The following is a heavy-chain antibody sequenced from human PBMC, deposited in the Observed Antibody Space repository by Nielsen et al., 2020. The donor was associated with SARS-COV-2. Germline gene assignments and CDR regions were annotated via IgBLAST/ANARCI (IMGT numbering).Heavy chain of an antibody. V-gene: IGHV1-46*01. CDR3: ARGSATQWLEIGY. CDR2: INPSGGST. J-gene: IGHJ4*02. Sequence: ASVKVSCKASGYTFTSYYMHWVRQAPGQGLEWMGIINPSGGSTSYAQKFQGRVTITADESTSTAYMELSSLRSEDTAVYYCARGSATQWLEIGYWGQGTLVTVSS. CDR1: GYTFTSYY. D-gene: IGHD6-19*01.